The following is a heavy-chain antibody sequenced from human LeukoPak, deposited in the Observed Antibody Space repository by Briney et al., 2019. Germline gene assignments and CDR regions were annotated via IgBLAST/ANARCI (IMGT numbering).Heavy chain of an antibody. CDR2: INAGNGNT. CDR3: ARAMELRYFDWLSTFDY. J-gene: IGHJ4*02. CDR1: GFTFTSYA. V-gene: IGHV1-3*01. D-gene: IGHD3-9*01. Sequence: GGSLRLSCAASGFTFTSYAMHWVRQAPGQRLEWMGWINAGNGNTKYSQKFQGRVTITRDTSASTAYMELSSLRSEDTAVYYCARAMELRYFDWLSTFDYWGQGTLDTVSS.